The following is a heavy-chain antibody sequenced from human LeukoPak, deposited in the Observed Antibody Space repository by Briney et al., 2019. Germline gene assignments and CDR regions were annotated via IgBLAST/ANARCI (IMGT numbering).Heavy chain of an antibody. CDR3: ARRIAAARNINWFDP. CDR1: GGSISSSSYY. J-gene: IGHJ5*02. V-gene: IGHV4-39*07. D-gene: IGHD6-13*01. CDR2: IYYSGNT. Sequence: SETLSLTCTVSGGSISSSSYYWGWIRQPPGKGLEWIGSIYYSGNTNYNPSLKSRVTMSVHMSKNQFSLKVTSVTAADTAVYYCARRIAAARNINWFDPWGQGTLVTVSS.